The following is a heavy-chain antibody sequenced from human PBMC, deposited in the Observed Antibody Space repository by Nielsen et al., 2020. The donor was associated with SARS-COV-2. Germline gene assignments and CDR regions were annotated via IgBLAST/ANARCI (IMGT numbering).Heavy chain of an antibody. Sequence: ASVKVSCKASGYTFTSYYMHWVRQAPGQGLEWMGIINPSGGSTSYAQKFQGRVTITADKSTGTAYMELSSLRSEDTAVYYCARWNMAGGPDYWGQGTLVTVSS. CDR3: ARWNMAGGPDY. J-gene: IGHJ4*02. CDR2: INPSGGST. CDR1: GYTFTSYY. D-gene: IGHD1/OR15-1a*01. V-gene: IGHV1-46*01.